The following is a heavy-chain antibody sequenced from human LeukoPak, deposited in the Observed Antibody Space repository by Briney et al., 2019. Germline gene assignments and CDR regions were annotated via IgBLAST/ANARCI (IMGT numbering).Heavy chain of an antibody. CDR2: ISYDGSNK. Sequence: PGGSLRLSCAASGFTFSSYGMHWVRQAPGKGLEWVAVISYDGSNKYYADSVKGRFTISRDNSKNTLYLQMNSLRAEDTAVYYCFAGSYGGNDYWGQGTLVTVSS. V-gene: IGHV3-30*03. D-gene: IGHD4-23*01. CDR3: FAGSYGGNDY. J-gene: IGHJ4*02. CDR1: GFTFSSYG.